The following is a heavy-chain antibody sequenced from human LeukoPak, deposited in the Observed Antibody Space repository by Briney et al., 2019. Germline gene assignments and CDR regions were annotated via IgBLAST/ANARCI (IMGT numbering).Heavy chain of an antibody. Sequence: GGSLRLSCAASGFTFSSYVMSWVRQAPGKGLEWVSAISGSGGSTYYADSVKGRFTISRDNSKNTLYLQMNSLRAEDTAVYYCAISEDTAMERADYWGQGTLVTVSS. V-gene: IGHV3-23*01. D-gene: IGHD5-18*01. CDR3: AISEDTAMERADY. CDR2: ISGSGGST. J-gene: IGHJ4*02. CDR1: GFTFSSYV.